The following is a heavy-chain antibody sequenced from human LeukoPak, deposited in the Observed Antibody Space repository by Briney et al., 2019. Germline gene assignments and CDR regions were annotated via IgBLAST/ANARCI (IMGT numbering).Heavy chain of an antibody. J-gene: IGHJ6*02. D-gene: IGHD4-17*01. CDR2: VSDSGRTR. CDR3: ARTLYDYDYAYYYGMDV. Sequence: GGSLRLSCAVSGFTFSDYYMTWIRQAPGKGLEWISDVSDSGRTRDYADSVRGRFTVSRDNARNSLYLQMNSLRADDTAVYYCARTLYDYDYAYYYGMDVWGQGTTVTVSS. CDR1: GFTFSDYY. V-gene: IGHV3-11*01.